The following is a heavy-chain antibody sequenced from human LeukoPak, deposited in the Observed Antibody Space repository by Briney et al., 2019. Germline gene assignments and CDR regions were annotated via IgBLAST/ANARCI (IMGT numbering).Heavy chain of an antibody. Sequence: GGSLRLSCAASGFTFRSYEMNWVRQAPGKGLEWVANIHQDGSDKYYVDSVKGRFTISRDNAKNSLYLQMNSLRAEDTAVYYCARDLYRIVVVPHYFDYWGQGTLVTVSS. V-gene: IGHV3-7*01. CDR1: GFTFRSYE. J-gene: IGHJ4*02. CDR2: IHQDGSDK. CDR3: ARDLYRIVVVPHYFDY. D-gene: IGHD3-22*01.